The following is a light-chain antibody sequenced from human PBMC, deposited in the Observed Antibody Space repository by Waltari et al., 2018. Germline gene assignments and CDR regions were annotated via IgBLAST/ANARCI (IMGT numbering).Light chain of an antibody. CDR3: CSYGNSIYV. V-gene: IGLV2-23*01. J-gene: IGLJ1*01. CDR1: SSDVGSYNL. CDR2: EGT. Sequence: QSALTQPASVSGSPGQPITISCSGTSSDVGSYNLVSWYQQQPDKAPKLLIYEGTKRPSGFSNRFSGAKSGSTASLTISGLQAEDEGDYYCCSYGNSIYVFGSGTKVTVI.